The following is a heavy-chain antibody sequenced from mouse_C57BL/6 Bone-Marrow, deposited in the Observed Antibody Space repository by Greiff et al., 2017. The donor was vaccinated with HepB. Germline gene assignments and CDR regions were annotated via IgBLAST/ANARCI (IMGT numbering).Heavy chain of an antibody. J-gene: IGHJ2*01. Sequence: VQLQQPGAELVMPGASVKLSCKASGYTFTSYWMHWVKQRPGQGLEWIGEIDPSDSYTNCNQKFKGKSTLTVDKSSSTAYMQLSSLTSEDSAVYYCARGGYYFRFDYWGQGTTLTVSS. CDR1: GYTFTSYW. CDR2: IDPSDSYT. D-gene: IGHD2-3*01. CDR3: ARGGYYFRFDY. V-gene: IGHV1-69*01.